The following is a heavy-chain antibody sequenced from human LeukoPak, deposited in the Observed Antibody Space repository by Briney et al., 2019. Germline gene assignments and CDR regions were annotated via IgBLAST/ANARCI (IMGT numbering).Heavy chain of an antibody. CDR2: INPNSGGT. V-gene: IGHV1-2*02. J-gene: IGHJ6*03. Sequence: ASVTVSFTASGYTFTGYYMHWVRQAPGQGLEWMGWINPNSGGTNYAQKFQGRVTMTRDTSISTAYMELSRLRSDDTAVYYCARPLDSYYYYYMDVWGKGTTVTVSS. CDR3: ARPLDSYYYYYMDV. CDR1: GYTFTGYY. D-gene: IGHD3-9*01.